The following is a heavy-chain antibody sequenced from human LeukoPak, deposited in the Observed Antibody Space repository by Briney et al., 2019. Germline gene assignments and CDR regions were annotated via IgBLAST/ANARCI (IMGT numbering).Heavy chain of an antibody. V-gene: IGHV1-69*06. CDR3: ARGDGPFGGYSGYDWAMGDY. Sequence: AASVKVSCKASGGTFSSYAISWVRQAPGQGLEWMGGIIPIFGTANYAQKFQGRVTITADKSTSTAYMELSSLRSEDTAVYYCARGDGPFGGYSGYDWAMGDYWGQGTLVTVSS. CDR1: GGTFSSYA. D-gene: IGHD5-12*01. CDR2: IIPIFGTA. J-gene: IGHJ4*02.